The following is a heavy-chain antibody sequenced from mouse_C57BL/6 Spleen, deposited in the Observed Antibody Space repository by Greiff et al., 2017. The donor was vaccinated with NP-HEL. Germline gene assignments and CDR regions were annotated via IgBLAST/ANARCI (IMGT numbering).Heavy chain of an antibody. D-gene: IGHD1-1*01. CDR2: IDPEDGET. CDR3: AGSIATGVYYYAMDY. CDR1: GFNIKDYY. Sequence: EVQLQQSGAELVKPGASVKLSCTASGFNIKDYYMHWVKQRTEQGLEWIGRIDPEDGETKYAAKFQGKATITADTSSNTAYLQLSSLTSEDTAVYYCAGSIATGVYYYAMDYWGQGTSVTVAS. V-gene: IGHV14-2*01. J-gene: IGHJ4*01.